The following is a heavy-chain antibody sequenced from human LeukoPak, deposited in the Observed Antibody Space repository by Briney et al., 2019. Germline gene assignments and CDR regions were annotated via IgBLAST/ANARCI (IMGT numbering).Heavy chain of an antibody. CDR1: GYXFTGYY. D-gene: IGHD3-3*01. J-gene: IGHJ4*02. Sequence: ASVKVSCKASGYXFTGYYIHWVRQAPGQGLEWMGWVNPNSGGTQSAQKFQGRVTMTRDTSITTAYMELSRLTSDDTAVYYCARLANTVFGVMPYFFDFWGQGTLVTVSS. CDR2: VNPNSGGT. CDR3: ARLANTVFGVMPYFFDF. V-gene: IGHV1-2*02.